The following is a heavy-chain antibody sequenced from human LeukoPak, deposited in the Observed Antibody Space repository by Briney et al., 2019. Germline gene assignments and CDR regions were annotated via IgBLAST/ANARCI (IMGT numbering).Heavy chain of an antibody. Sequence: GGSLRLSCAASGFTFSSYAMSWVRQAPGKGLEWVSAISGSGGGTFYADSVKGRFTISRDISKNTLYLQMNSLRAEDTAVFYCARDPWDFWSGYPLLYWGQGTLVTVSS. D-gene: IGHD3-3*01. CDR1: GFTFSSYA. V-gene: IGHV3-23*01. CDR3: ARDPWDFWSGYPLLY. J-gene: IGHJ4*02. CDR2: ISGSGGGT.